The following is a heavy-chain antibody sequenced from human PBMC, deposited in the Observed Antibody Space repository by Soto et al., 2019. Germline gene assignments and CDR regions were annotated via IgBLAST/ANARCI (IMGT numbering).Heavy chain of an antibody. J-gene: IGHJ6*02. CDR2: TYYRSKWYN. Sequence: SQALSLTCAISGDSVSSNRAAWNWIRKSPSRGLEWLGRTYYRSKWYNDYAVSVKSRITINPDTSKNQFSLQLNSVTPEDTAVYYCARERETGYSSSWVYYYYYGMDVWGQGTTVTVSS. V-gene: IGHV6-1*01. D-gene: IGHD6-13*01. CDR1: GDSVSSNRAA. CDR3: ARERETGYSSSWVYYYYYGMDV.